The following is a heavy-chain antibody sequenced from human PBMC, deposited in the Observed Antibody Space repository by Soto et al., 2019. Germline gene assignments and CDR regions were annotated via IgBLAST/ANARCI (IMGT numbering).Heavy chain of an antibody. CDR2: INHSGST. CDR3: ARAPYSSSWYGVYFDY. CDR1: GGSFSGYY. J-gene: IGHJ4*02. D-gene: IGHD6-13*01. Sequence: QVQLQQWGAGLLKPSETLSLTCAVYGGSFSGYYWSWIRQPPGKGLEWIGEINHSGSTNYNPTLKSRVTISVDTSENQFSLKLSSVTAADTAVYYCARAPYSSSWYGVYFDYWGQGTLVTVSS. V-gene: IGHV4-34*01.